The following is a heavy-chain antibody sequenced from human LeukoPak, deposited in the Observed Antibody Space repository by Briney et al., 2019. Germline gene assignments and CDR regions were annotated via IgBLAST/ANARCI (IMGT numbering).Heavy chain of an antibody. CDR2: IYHSGST. J-gene: IGHJ4*02. CDR1: GGSISSSNW. Sequence: SGPLSLTCAVSGGSISSSNWWSWVRQPPGKGLERIGEIYHSGSTNYNPSLKSRVTISVDKSKNQFSLKLSSVTAADTAVYYCARVYSSGWYWDYWGQGTLVTVSS. CDR3: ARVYSSGWYWDY. D-gene: IGHD6-19*01. V-gene: IGHV4-4*02.